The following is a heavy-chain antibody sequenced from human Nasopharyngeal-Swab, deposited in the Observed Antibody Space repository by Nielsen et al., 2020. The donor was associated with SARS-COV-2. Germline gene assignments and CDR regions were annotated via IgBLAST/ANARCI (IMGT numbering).Heavy chain of an antibody. CDR3: ARSITMVRGVPKPSYGMDV. CDR1: GYTFTGYY. Sequence: ASVKVSCKASGYTFTGYYMHWVRQAPEQGLEWMGRINPNSGGTNYAQKFQGRVTMTRDTSISTAYMELSRLRSDDTAVYYCARSITMVRGVPKPSYGMDVWGQGTTVTVSS. D-gene: IGHD3-10*01. V-gene: IGHV1-2*06. CDR2: INPNSGGT. J-gene: IGHJ6*02.